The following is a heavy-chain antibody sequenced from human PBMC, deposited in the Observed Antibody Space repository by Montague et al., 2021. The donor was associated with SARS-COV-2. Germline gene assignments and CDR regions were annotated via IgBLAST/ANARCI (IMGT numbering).Heavy chain of an antibody. Sequence: SETLSLTCTVSGGSISSYYWSWIRQPPGKGLECIGYIYYSGSTNYNPSLKSRVTISVDTSKNQFSLKLSSVTAADTAVYYCSRQRRDQLPITIFGVVMADGFDIWGQGTMVTVSS. D-gene: IGHD3-3*01. CDR3: SRQRRDQLPITIFGVVMADGFDI. V-gene: IGHV4-59*08. CDR2: IYYSGST. J-gene: IGHJ3*02. CDR1: GGSISSYY.